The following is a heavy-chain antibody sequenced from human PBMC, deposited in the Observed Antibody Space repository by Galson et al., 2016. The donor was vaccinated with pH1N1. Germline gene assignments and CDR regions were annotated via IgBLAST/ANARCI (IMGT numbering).Heavy chain of an antibody. CDR2: IRSKVYGGTT. Sequence: SLRLSCAASGLSFGDYAMSWVRQAPGKGLEWVGLIRSKVYGGTTEYAASVKGRFTILRDDSKYIAYPQMKSLRTEDTAVYFCTRARYNLFTGYLIDYWGQGTLVTVSS. CDR3: TRARYNLFTGYLIDY. J-gene: IGHJ4*02. CDR1: GLSFGDYA. V-gene: IGHV3-49*04. D-gene: IGHD3-9*01.